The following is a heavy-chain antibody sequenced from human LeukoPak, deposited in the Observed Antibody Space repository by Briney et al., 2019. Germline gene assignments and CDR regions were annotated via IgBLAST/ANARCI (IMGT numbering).Heavy chain of an antibody. D-gene: IGHD3-3*01. CDR3: AVSGYSLNYYGMDV. Sequence: GSLRLSCAASGFTFSSYSMNWVRQAPGKGLEWVSSISSSSSYIYYADSVKGRFTISRDNAKNSLYLQMNSLRAEVTAVYYCAVSGYSLNYYGMDVWGQGTTVTVSS. V-gene: IGHV3-21*01. CDR1: GFTFSSYS. CDR2: ISSSSSYI. J-gene: IGHJ6*02.